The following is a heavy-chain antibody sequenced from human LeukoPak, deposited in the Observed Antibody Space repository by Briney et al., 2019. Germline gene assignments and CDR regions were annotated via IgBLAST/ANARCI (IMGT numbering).Heavy chain of an antibody. CDR1: GYTSTDYY. CDR3: ARDLYCSGDNCYSSWFDP. J-gene: IGHJ5*02. CDR2: INPNSGAT. Sequence: ASVKVSCKASGYTSTDYYMHWVRQAPGQGLEWMGWINPNSGATNYAQKFQGRVTMTRDTSISTAYMELSRLRSDDTAVYYCARDLYCSGDNCYSSWFDPWGQGTLVTVSS. V-gene: IGHV1-2*02. D-gene: IGHD2-15*01.